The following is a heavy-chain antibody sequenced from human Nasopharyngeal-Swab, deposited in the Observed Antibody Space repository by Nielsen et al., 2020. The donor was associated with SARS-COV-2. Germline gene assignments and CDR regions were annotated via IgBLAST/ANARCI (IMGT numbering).Heavy chain of an antibody. J-gene: IGHJ5*02. CDR1: GFTFSSYA. Sequence: GESLKISCAASGFTFSSYAMSWVRQAPGKGLEWVSAISGSGGSTYYADSAKGRFTISRDNSKNTLYLQMNSLRAEDTAVYYCAKVNYGSGSYHWFDPWGQGTLVTVSS. D-gene: IGHD3-10*01. V-gene: IGHV3-23*01. CDR3: AKVNYGSGSYHWFDP. CDR2: ISGSGGST.